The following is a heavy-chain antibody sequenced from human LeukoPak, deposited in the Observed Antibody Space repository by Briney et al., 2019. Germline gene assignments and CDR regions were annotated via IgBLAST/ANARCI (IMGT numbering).Heavy chain of an antibody. Sequence: PGGSLRLSCVASGFTFSSYWMSWVRQAPGKGLEWVANIKEDGSEKYYVDSVKGRFTISRDNAKNSLYLQTNSLRAEDTAVFYCAKLSVAMAGSDYWGQGTLVTVSS. V-gene: IGHV3-7*01. D-gene: IGHD6-19*01. CDR3: AKLSVAMAGSDY. CDR2: IKEDGSEK. CDR1: GFTFSSYW. J-gene: IGHJ4*02.